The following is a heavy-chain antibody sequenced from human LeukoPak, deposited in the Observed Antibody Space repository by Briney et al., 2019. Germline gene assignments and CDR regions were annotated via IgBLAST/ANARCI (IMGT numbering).Heavy chain of an antibody. CDR1: GFTVSSNY. D-gene: IGHD6-13*01. CDR2: IYSGGST. CDR3: ARVIAAAGDDAFDI. J-gene: IGHJ3*02. Sequence: PGGSLRLSCAASGFTVSSNYMSWVRQAPGKGLEWVSVIYSGGSTYYADSVKGRFTISRDNSKNTLYLQMNSLRAEDTAVYYCARVIAAAGDDAFDIWGQGTMVTVSS. V-gene: IGHV3-66*01.